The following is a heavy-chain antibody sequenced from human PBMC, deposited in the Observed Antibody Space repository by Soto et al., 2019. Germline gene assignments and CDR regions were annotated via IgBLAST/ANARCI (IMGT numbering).Heavy chain of an antibody. CDR3: ARGLGLDAFDI. J-gene: IGHJ3*02. CDR2: ISYDGSNK. CDR1: GFTFSSYA. V-gene: IGHV3-30-3*01. Sequence: GGSLRLSCAASGFTFSSYAMHWVRQAPGKGLEWVAVISYDGSNKYYADSVKGRFTISRDNSKNTLYLRMNSLRAEDTAVYYCARGLGLDAFDIWGQGTMVTVS.